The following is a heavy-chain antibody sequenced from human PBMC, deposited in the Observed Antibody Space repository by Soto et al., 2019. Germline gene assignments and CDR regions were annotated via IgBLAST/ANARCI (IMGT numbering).Heavy chain of an antibody. CDR3: ARGGGRRNYYYGMDV. D-gene: IGHD3-16*01. CDR1: GFTFSSYS. CDR2: ISSSSSYI. V-gene: IGHV3-21*01. J-gene: IGHJ6*02. Sequence: GGSLRLSCAASGFTFSSYSMNWVRQAPGKGLEWVSSISSSSSYIYYADSVKGRFTISRDNAKNSLYLQMNSLRAEDTAVYYCARGGGRRNYYYGMDVWGQGTTVTVSS.